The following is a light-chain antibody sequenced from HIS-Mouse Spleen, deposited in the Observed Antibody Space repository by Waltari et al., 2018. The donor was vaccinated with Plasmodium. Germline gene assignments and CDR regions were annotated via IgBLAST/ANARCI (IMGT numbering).Light chain of an antibody. CDR3: CSYAGSRMV. J-gene: IGLJ2*01. V-gene: IGLV2-23*01. Sequence: QSALTQPASVSGSPGQSITISCTGPSSAVGSYNLISCYHQHPGKAPKLMIYEGSKRPSGVSNRFSGSKSGNTASLTISGLQAEDEADYYCCSYAGSRMVFGGGTKLTVL. CDR2: EGS. CDR1: SSAVGSYNL.